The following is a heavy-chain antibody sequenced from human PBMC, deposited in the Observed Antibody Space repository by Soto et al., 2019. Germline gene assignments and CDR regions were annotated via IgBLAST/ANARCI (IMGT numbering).Heavy chain of an antibody. D-gene: IGHD3-22*01. Sequence: EVKLLESGGGLVQPGGSLRLSCAASGFTFSINAMSWVRQAPGKGLEWVSAISGTGDSTYYADSVKGRFTISRDNSKNTLYLQINSLRAEDTAVYYCAKDRDSSGYYYRNYWGQGTLVTVSS. V-gene: IGHV3-23*01. CDR3: AKDRDSSGYYYRNY. J-gene: IGHJ4*02. CDR1: GFTFSINA. CDR2: ISGTGDST.